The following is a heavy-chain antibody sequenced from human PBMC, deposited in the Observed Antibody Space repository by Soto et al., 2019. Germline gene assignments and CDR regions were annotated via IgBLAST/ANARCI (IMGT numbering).Heavy chain of an antibody. CDR3: ARAGGCFSGNPLVHP. V-gene: IGHV3-48*03. Sequence: EVQLVESGGGLVQPGGSLRLSCAASGFTFSSYEMNWVRQAPGKGLEWVSYISSSGSTIYYADSVKGRFTISRDNAKNLLVPEKDRLRGGGTGCLYCARAGGCFSGNPLVHPWGQGTLVTVSS. J-gene: IGHJ5*02. D-gene: IGHD3-10*01. CDR2: ISSSGSTI. CDR1: GFTFSSYE.